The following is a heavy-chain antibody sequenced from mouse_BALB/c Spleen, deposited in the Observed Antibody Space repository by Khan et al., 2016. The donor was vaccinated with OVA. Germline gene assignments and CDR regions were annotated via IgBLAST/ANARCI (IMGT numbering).Heavy chain of an antibody. J-gene: IGHJ3*01. CDR2: IDPYNGGT. CDR3: ARSSDGYYPLAD. CDR1: GYAFTTFN. D-gene: IGHD2-3*01. Sequence: VQLQQSGPELVRPGASVKVSCKASGYAFTTFNIYWVKQSHGKSLEWIGYIDPYNGGTNYNQNFKDKATLTVDQSSSAAYMHLDSLTSEDSAVYFCARSSDGYYPLADWGQGTLVTVSA. V-gene: IGHV1S135*01.